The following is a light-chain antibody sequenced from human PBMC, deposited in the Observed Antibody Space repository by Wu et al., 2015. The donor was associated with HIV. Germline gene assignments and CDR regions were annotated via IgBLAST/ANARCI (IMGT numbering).Light chain of an antibody. CDR3: QQYSSYSR. Sequence: VGGQSTPSLAGQSVVLITRSAWYTDRNQGKAPKLLIYKASTLESGVPSRFSGSGSGTEFTLTISSLQPDDVGTYYCQQYSSYSRFGQGTKVELK. CDR2: KAS. CDR1: VVLITR. V-gene: IGKV1-5*03. J-gene: IGKJ1*01.